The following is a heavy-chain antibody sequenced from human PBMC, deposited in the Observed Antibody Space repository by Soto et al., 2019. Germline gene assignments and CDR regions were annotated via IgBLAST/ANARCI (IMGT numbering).Heavy chain of an antibody. CDR2: INPNSGGT. D-gene: IGHD4-17*01. Sequence: ASVKVSCKASGYTFTGYYMHWVRQAPGQGLEWMGWINPNSGGTNYAQKFQGWVTMTRDTSISTAYMELSRLRSDDTAVYYCARESVYTVTTHYYYYMDVWGKGTTVTVSS. CDR3: ARESVYTVTTHYYYYMDV. J-gene: IGHJ6*03. V-gene: IGHV1-2*04. CDR1: GYTFTGYY.